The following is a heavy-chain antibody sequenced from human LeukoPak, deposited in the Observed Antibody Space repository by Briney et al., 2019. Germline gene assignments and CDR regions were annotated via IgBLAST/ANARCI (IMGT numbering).Heavy chain of an antibody. Sequence: GLXWVSAISGSGGSTYYADSVKGRFTISRDNSKNTLYPQMNSLRAEDTAAYYCAKVAAGSPFDYWGQGTLVTVSS. V-gene: IGHV3-23*01. CDR2: ISGSGGST. CDR3: AKVAAGSPFDY. D-gene: IGHD6-13*01. J-gene: IGHJ4*02.